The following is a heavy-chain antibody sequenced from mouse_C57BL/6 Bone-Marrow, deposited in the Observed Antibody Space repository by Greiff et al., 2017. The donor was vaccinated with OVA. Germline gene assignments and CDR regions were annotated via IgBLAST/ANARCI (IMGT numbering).Heavy chain of an antibody. V-gene: IGHV5-6*02. J-gene: IGHJ3*01. CDR3: ARHQVFNPFAY. CDR2: ISSGGSYT. D-gene: IGHD3-2*02. CDR1: GFTFSSYG. Sequence: DVMLVESGGDLVKPGGSLKLSCAASGFTFSSYGMSWVRQTPDKRLEWVATISSGGSYTYYPDSVKGRFTISRDNAKNTLYLQMSSLKSEDTAMYYCARHQVFNPFAYWGQGTLVTVSA.